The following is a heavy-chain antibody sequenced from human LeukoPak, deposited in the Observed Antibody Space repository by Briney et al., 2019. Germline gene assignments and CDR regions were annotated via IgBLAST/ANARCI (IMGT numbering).Heavy chain of an antibody. CDR2: IRYDGSNK. CDR3: AKDRGTVTGLSDPFDY. Sequence: GGSLRLSCAASGFTFSSYGMHWVRQAPGKGLEWVAFIRYDGSNKYYADSVKGRFTISRDNSKNTLYLQMNSLRAEDTAVYYCAKDRGTVTGLSDPFDYWGQVTLVTVSS. J-gene: IGHJ4*02. CDR1: GFTFSSYG. V-gene: IGHV3-30*02. D-gene: IGHD4-11*01.